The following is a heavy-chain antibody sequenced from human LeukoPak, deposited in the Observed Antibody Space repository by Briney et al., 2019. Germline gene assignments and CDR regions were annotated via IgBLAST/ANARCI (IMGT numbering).Heavy chain of an antibody. D-gene: IGHD3-22*01. J-gene: IGHJ4*02. V-gene: IGHV3-21*01. CDR3: ARVMGYYDSSGYYCDNTFDY. Sequence: KPGGSLRLSCAASGFTFSSYSMNWVRQAPGKGLEWVSSISTTSRDIYYTDSVKGRFTISRDNAKNSLYLQMNSLRAEDTAVYYCARVMGYYDSSGYYCDNTFDYWGQGTLVTVSS. CDR2: ISTTSRDI. CDR1: GFTFSSYS.